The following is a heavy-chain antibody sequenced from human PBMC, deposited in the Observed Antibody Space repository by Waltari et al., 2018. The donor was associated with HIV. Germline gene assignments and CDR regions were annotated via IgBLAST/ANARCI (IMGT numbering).Heavy chain of an antibody. CDR1: GDSSSGFY. J-gene: IGHJ4*02. CDR3: VTNGEMLGHGCFFDY. V-gene: IGHV4-34*02. D-gene: IGHD3-10*01. Sequence: QVQLQQWGAGLLKPSETLSLTCAVYGDSSSGFYRSWIRQPPGKGPEWIGEINHSGSTKYNPTLQSRVTISLDTSKNQFSLQLTSVTAADTAVYYCVTNGEMLGHGCFFDYWDLGALVTVSS. CDR2: INHSGST.